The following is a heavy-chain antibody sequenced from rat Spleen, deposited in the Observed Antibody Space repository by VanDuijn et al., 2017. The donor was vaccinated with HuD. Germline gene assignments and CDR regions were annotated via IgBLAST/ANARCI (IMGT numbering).Heavy chain of an antibody. V-gene: IGHV2-13*01. J-gene: IGHJ3*01. Sequence: QVQLKESGPGLVKPSLTLSLTCSVSGFSLSSYGVIWVRQPPGKGLEWMGVIWGNGDTNYNSALQSRLSISRDTSKSQLFLKMNSLQTEDTAIYFCTSPFRWFAYWGQGTLVTVSS. CDR1: GFSLSSYG. CDR3: TSPFRWFAY. CDR2: IWGNGDT.